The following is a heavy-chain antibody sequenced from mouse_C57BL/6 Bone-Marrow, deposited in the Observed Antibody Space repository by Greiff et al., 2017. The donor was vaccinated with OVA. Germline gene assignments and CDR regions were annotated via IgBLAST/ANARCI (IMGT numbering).Heavy chain of an antibody. Sequence: QVTLKECGPGILQPSQTLSLTCSFSGFSLSTFGMGVGWIRQPSGKGLEWLAHIWWDDDKYYNPALKSRLTISKDTSKNQVFLKIANVDTADTATYYCARMGGIYEAYCTSAMDYWGQGTSVTVSS. V-gene: IGHV8-8*01. CDR2: IWWDDDK. CDR1: GFSLSTFGMG. J-gene: IGHJ4*01. D-gene: IGHD2-3*01. CDR3: ARMGGIYEAYCTSAMDY.